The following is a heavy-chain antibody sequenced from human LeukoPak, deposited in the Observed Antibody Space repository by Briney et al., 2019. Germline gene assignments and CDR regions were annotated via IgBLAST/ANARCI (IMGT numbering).Heavy chain of an antibody. Sequence: PGGSLRLSCAASGFTFSSYEMNWVRQAPGKGLEWVSYISSSSSYTNYADSVKGRFTISRDNAKNSLYLQMNSLRAEDTAVYYCARDGDYGDYALDIWGQGTMVTVSS. CDR3: ARDGDYGDYALDI. D-gene: IGHD4-17*01. V-gene: IGHV3-21*05. CDR2: ISSSSSYT. CDR1: GFTFSSYE. J-gene: IGHJ3*02.